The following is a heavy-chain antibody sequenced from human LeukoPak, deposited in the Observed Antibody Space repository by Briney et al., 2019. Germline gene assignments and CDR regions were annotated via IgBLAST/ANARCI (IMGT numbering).Heavy chain of an antibody. CDR3: ARDRATAFYWFDP. CDR2: IYYSGGT. Sequence: PGGSLRLSCAASGFTVSSNYMSWIRQPPGKGLEWIGYIYYSGGTNYNPSLKSRVTISVDTSKNQFSLKLSSVTAADTAVYYCARDRATAFYWFDPWGQGTLVTVSS. J-gene: IGHJ5*02. CDR1: GFTVSSNY. V-gene: IGHV4-59*02. D-gene: IGHD5-24*01.